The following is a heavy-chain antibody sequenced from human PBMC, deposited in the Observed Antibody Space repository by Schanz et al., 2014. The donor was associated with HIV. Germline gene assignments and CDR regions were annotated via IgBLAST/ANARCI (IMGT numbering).Heavy chain of an antibody. Sequence: QVQLVESGGALVQPGRFLRLSCAASGFTFSSYAMHWVRQAPGKGLEWVAVMSHDGSNEYYADSVKGRFTISRDNSKNTLYLQINSLRGEDTAFYYCATAHYESNIPYFWGQGTLVTVSS. D-gene: IGHD3-22*01. CDR2: MSHDGSNE. CDR1: GFTFSSYA. CDR3: ATAHYESNIPYF. V-gene: IGHV3-30*03. J-gene: IGHJ4*02.